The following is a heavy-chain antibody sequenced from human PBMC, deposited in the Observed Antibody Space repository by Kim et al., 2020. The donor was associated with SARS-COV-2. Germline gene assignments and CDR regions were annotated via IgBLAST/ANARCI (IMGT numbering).Heavy chain of an antibody. CDR2: ISGSGGST. D-gene: IGHD6-19*01. J-gene: IGHJ4*02. CDR1: GFTFSEYA. V-gene: IGHV3-23*01. Sequence: GGSLRLSCAASGFTFSEYAVSWVRQAPGKGLEWVSAISGSGGSTYYADSVKGRFTISRDNSKNTLYLQMNSLRVEDTAVYYCAKEGGGWYGVRTFDYWGQGTVVTVST. CDR3: AKEGGGWYGVRTFDY.